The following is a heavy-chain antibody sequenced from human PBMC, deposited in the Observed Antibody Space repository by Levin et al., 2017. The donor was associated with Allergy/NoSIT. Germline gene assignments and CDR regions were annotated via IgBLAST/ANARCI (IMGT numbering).Heavy chain of an antibody. CDR1: GGSFSDYY. D-gene: IGHD6-13*01. CDR3: ARYTSSCSLSAFDI. Sequence: SETLSLTCTVYGGSFSDYYWSWIRQPPGKGLEWIGEINHSGSPNYNPSLKSRVTMSVDTSRNQFSLKLTSVTAADTAVYYCARYTSSCSLSAFDIWGQGTLVTVSS. V-gene: IGHV4-34*01. CDR2: INHSGSP. J-gene: IGHJ3*02.